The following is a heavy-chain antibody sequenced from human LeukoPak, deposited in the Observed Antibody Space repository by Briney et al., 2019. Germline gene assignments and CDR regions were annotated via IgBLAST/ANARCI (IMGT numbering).Heavy chain of an antibody. V-gene: IGHV3-23*01. CDR2: ITGGDGNT. Sequence: GGSLRLSCTASGFTFSNYWMTWVRQAPGKGLQWVSSITGGDGNTYYADSVKGRFTISRDNSKNTLYLQMNSLRAEDTAVYYCANSYFDSSGYQQWGHFGYWGQGTLVTVSS. CDR3: ANSYFDSSGYQQWGHFGY. CDR1: GFTFSNYW. D-gene: IGHD3-22*01. J-gene: IGHJ4*02.